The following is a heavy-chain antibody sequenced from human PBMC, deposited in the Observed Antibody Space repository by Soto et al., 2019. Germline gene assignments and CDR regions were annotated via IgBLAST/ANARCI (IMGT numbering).Heavy chain of an antibody. V-gene: IGHV3-23*01. CDR3: AKDLSYIVATILDY. CDR1: GFTFSSYA. D-gene: IGHD5-12*01. Sequence: GGSLRLSCAASGFTFSSYAMSWVRQAPGKGLEWVSAISGSGGSTYYADSVKGRFTISRDNSKNTPYLQMNSLRAEDTVVYYCAKDLSYIVATILDYWGQGTLVTVSS. J-gene: IGHJ4*02. CDR2: ISGSGGST.